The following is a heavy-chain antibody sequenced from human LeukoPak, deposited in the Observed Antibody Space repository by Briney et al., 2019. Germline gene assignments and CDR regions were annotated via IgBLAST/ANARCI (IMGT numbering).Heavy chain of an antibody. D-gene: IGHD6-13*01. Sequence: SETLSLTCTVSGGTISSYYWNWIRQPPGKGLEWIGYIHDSGSTKYNPSLKSRVTISVDTSKNQFSLKLSSVTAADTAVYYCARVEAAAAPKIDYWGQGTLVTVSS. CDR2: IHDSGST. CDR1: GGTISSYY. CDR3: ARVEAAAAPKIDY. J-gene: IGHJ4*02. V-gene: IGHV4-59*01.